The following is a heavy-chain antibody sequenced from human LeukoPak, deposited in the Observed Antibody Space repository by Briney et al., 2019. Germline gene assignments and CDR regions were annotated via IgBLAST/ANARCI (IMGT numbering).Heavy chain of an antibody. CDR2: FDPEDGET. V-gene: IGHV1-24*01. CDR3: ATSNPPLVRELLRC. Sequence: GASVKVSCKASGYTLTELSMHSVRQAPGKGLEWMGGFDPEDGETIYAQKFQGRVTMTEDTSTDTAYMELSSLRSEDTAVYYCATSNPPLVRELLRCWGQGTLVTVSS. D-gene: IGHD1-26*01. CDR1: GYTLTELS. J-gene: IGHJ4*02.